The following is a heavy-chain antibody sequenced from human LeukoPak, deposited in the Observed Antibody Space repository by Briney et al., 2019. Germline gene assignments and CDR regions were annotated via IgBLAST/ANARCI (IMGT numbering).Heavy chain of an antibody. Sequence: QPGGSLRLSCAASGFTFRSHAMSWVRQAPGKGLEWVSSVSDTGASLYYADSVKGHFTISRDNSRNTLYLQMNSLRAEDTAVYYCAREGNWPYWYFDLWGRGTLVTVSS. D-gene: IGHD1-1*01. J-gene: IGHJ2*01. V-gene: IGHV3-23*01. CDR3: AREGNWPYWYFDL. CDR2: VSDTGASL. CDR1: GFTFRSHA.